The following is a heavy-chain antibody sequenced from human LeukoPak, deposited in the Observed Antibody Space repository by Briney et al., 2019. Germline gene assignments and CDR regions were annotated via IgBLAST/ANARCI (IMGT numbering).Heavy chain of an antibody. CDR3: ARDPTQYTTAWYSDY. J-gene: IGHJ4*02. D-gene: IGHD1-26*01. Sequence: GGSLRLSCTASGFSFSAYGMHWVRQAPGKGLEWVAVIWYDGSSQYYADSVKGRFTIPRDNSKNTLFLQMNSLRAEDTAVYYCARDPTQYTTAWYSDYWGQGTLVTVSS. CDR2: IWYDGSSQ. CDR1: GFSFSAYG. V-gene: IGHV3-33*01.